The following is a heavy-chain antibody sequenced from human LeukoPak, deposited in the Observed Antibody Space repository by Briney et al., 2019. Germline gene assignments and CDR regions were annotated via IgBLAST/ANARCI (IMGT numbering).Heavy chain of an antibody. Sequence: ASVKVSCKASGYTFSNYGISWVRQAPGQGLEWMGWINAGNGNTKYSQKFQGRVTITRDTSASTAYMELSSLRSEDTAVYYCARDGSRQPSNMVRGVIWYYFDYWGQGTLVTVSS. D-gene: IGHD3-10*01. CDR3: ARDGSRQPSNMVRGVIWYYFDY. CDR1: GYTFSNYG. V-gene: IGHV1-3*01. CDR2: INAGNGNT. J-gene: IGHJ4*02.